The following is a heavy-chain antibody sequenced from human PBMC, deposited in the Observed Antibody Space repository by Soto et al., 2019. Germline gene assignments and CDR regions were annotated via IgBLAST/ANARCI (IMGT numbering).Heavy chain of an antibody. D-gene: IGHD1-1*01. CDR2: ISFDGRKR. J-gene: IGHJ4*02. Sequence: QVQLEESGGGVVQPGRSLRLSCAASGFTFSSYGIHWVRQTPDKGLEWVAVISFDGRKRYYADFVKGRFTISRDNSKNVVYLLMNSLRAEDTALYYCARAYERERRVDYWGQGALVTVSS. CDR3: ARAYERERRVDY. V-gene: IGHV3-30*03. CDR1: GFTFSSYG.